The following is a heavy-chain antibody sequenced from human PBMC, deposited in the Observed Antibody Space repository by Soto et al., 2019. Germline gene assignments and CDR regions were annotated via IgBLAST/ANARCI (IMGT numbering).Heavy chain of an antibody. CDR3: GRGRSGQIVVFY. J-gene: IGHJ4*02. Sequence: GALVKFCCKASGYTCTGHYIHWVRQAPEQGPEWMGEICPGSGATRYAQRFQGRVTMTRDMSITTVYMELNNLSPDDTAVYYCGRGRSGQIVVFYWGQGTPVTVSS. CDR2: ICPGSGAT. CDR1: GYTCTGHY. V-gene: IGHV1-2*02. D-gene: IGHD1-26*01.